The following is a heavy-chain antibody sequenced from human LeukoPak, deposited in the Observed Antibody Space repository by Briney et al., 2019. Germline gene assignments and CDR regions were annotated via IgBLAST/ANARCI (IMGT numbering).Heavy chain of an antibody. V-gene: IGHV3-30*02. D-gene: IGHD6-19*01. Sequence: PGGSLRLSCVASDFTFSNFGMHWVRQASGKGLEWLSFIRYDGSNNYHADSVKGRFSISRDNSKNTLHLQMNTLRPDDTAVYYCARTAVAGTLRWFDLWGQGTLVIVSS. J-gene: IGHJ5*02. CDR1: DFTFSNFG. CDR2: IRYDGSNN. CDR3: ARTAVAGTLRWFDL.